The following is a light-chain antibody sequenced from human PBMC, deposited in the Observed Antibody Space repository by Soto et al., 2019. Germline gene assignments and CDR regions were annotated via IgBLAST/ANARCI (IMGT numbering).Light chain of an antibody. V-gene: IGLV1-44*01. J-gene: IGLJ3*02. CDR1: SSNIGSNT. CDR3: AAWDDSLNGL. Sequence: QSVLTQPPSASGTPGQTVSISCSGSSSNIGSNTVNWYQHLPGAAPKLLIYSDNQRPSGVPDRFSGSKSGTSASLAISGLQSEDEADYYCAAWDDSLNGLFGGGTKVTVL. CDR2: SDN.